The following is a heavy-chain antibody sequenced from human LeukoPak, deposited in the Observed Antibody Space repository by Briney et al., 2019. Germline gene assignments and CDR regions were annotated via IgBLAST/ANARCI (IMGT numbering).Heavy chain of an antibody. CDR1: GGSFSGYY. CDR2: INHSGST. V-gene: IGHV4-34*01. D-gene: IGHD2-2*01. J-gene: IGHJ4*02. CDR3: ARVRGHCSSTSCYSYYFDY. Sequence: PSETLSLTCAAYGGSFSGYYWSWIRQPPGKGLEWIGEINHSGSTNYNPSLKSRVTISVDTSKNQFSLKLSSVTAADTAVYYCARVRGHCSSTSCYSYYFDYWGQGTLVTVSS.